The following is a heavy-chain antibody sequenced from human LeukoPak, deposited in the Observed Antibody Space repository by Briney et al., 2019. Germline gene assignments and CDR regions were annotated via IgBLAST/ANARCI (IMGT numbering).Heavy chain of an antibody. V-gene: IGHV5-51*01. Sequence: GESLKISCQGSGYNFPIYWIGWVRQMPGQGLEWMGIIYPDDSNTIYGPSFQGQVTISADKSINTAYLEWSSLKASDTAMYYCASSRWIIVATIPGAFDIWGQGTMVTVSS. CDR2: IYPDDSNT. CDR3: ASSRWIIVATIPGAFDI. J-gene: IGHJ3*02. CDR1: GYNFPIYW. D-gene: IGHD5-12*01.